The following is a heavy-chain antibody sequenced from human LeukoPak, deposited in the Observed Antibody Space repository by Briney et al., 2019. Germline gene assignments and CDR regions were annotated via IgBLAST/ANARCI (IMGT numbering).Heavy chain of an antibody. CDR1: GFTFSSYA. CDR2: ISGSGAGT. J-gene: IGHJ5*01. CDR3: AKGAFNSGYLLDS. D-gene: IGHD3-9*01. V-gene: IGHV3-23*01. Sequence: GGSLRLSCAASGFTFSSYAMSWVRQAPGKGLEWVSVISGSGAGTYYAGSVMGRFTISRDNSQNTLYLQMNSLRAEDTAVYYCAKGAFNSGYLLDSWGQGTLVTVSS.